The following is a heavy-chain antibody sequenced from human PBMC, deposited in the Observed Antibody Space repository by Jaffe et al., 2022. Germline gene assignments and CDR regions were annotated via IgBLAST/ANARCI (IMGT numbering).Heavy chain of an antibody. CDR1: GFTVSSNY. V-gene: IGHV3-66*02. CDR2: IYSGGST. J-gene: IGHJ4*02. CDR3: ARVSDSSGYYYYQSPPFFDY. Sequence: EVQLVESGGGLVQPGGSLRLSCAASGFTVSSNYMSWVRQAPGKGLEWVSVIYSGGSTYYADSVKGRFTISRDNSKNTLYLQMNSLRAEDTAVYYCARVSDSSGYYYYQSPPFFDYWGQGTLVTVSS. D-gene: IGHD3-22*01.